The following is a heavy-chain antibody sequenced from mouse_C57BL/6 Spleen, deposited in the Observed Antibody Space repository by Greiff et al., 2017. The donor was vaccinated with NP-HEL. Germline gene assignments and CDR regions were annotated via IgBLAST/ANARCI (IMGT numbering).Heavy chain of an antibody. V-gene: IGHV5-17*01. Sequence: DVKLVESGGGLVKPGGSLKLSCAASGFTFSDYGMHWVRQAPEKGLEWVAYISSGSSTIYYADTVKGRFTISRDNAKTTLFLQMTSLRSEDTAMYYCARDYYGSSLFAYWGQGTLVTVSA. D-gene: IGHD1-1*01. CDR1: GFTFSDYG. CDR3: ARDYYGSSLFAY. CDR2: ISSGSSTI. J-gene: IGHJ3*01.